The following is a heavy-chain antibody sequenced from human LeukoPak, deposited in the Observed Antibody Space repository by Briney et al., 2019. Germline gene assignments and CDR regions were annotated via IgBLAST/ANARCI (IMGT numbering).Heavy chain of an antibody. CDR3: ARVTGYMTEDYFDY. CDR1: GGSFSGYY. CDR2: INHSGST. Sequence: PSETLSLTCAVYGGSFSGYYWSWIRQPPGKGVEWIGEINHSGSTNYNPSLKSRVTISVDTSKNQFSLKLSSVTAADTAVYYCARVTGYMTEDYFDYWGQGTLITVSS. J-gene: IGHJ4*02. V-gene: IGHV4-34*01. D-gene: IGHD6-13*01.